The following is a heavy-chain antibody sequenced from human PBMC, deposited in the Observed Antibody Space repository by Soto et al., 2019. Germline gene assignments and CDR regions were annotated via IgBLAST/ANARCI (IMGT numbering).Heavy chain of an antibody. V-gene: IGHV3-43*02. CDR3: ATEIGLAGDGTYCTNGFCYDAFDI. D-gene: IGHD2-8*01. J-gene: IGHJ3*02. CDR1: GFTFGDYA. Sequence: GGSLRLSCAASGFTFGDYAMHWVRQAPGKGLEWVSLIRGDGGSTYYADSVKGRFTISRDNSNNSLYLKMNSLRTEDIVLSDCATEIGLAGDGTYCTNGFCYDAFDIWGQGTMVTVSS. CDR2: IRGDGGST.